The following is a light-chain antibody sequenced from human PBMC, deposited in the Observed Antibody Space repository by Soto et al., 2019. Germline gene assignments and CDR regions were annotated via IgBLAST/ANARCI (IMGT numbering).Light chain of an antibody. Sequence: DIHMTQSPSSLSASVGDRVTITCRSSQGISNYLAWYQQKPGTVPKLLISAASTLQTGVPSRLSGSGSGTHFTLSISSLQPEDSATYYCQQTRTVPPEWTFGQGTKVEIK. J-gene: IGKJ1*01. V-gene: IGKV1-27*01. CDR3: QQTRTVPPEWT. CDR1: QGISNY. CDR2: AAS.